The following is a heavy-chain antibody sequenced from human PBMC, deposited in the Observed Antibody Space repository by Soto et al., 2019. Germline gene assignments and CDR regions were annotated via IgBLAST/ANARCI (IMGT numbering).Heavy chain of an antibody. V-gene: IGHV3-30*04. CDR3: ARPRYETYYGMDV. Sequence: GGSLRLSCAASGFTFSSYYMHWVRQAPGKGLEWVAGISYDGTDKYYADSVTGRFTISRDNSKSTLYLQMNSLRDEDTAVYYCARPRYETYYGMDVWGQGTTVTVSS. J-gene: IGHJ6*02. D-gene: IGHD3-9*01. CDR1: GFTFSSYY. CDR2: ISYDGTDK.